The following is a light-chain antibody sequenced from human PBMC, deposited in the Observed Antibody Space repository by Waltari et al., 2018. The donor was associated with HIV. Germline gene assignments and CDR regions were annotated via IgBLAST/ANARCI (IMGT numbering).Light chain of an antibody. Sequence: IQMTQSPSSLSASIGDRVSITCRASQSISNYLSWYQHQPGNAPRLLIYFASTLQSGVPSRFSGSGSGTDFTLTISSLQPEDFAVYYCQQYNNWPPTWTFGQGTKVEIK. V-gene: IGKV1-39*01. CDR2: FAS. CDR3: QQYNNWPPTWT. J-gene: IGKJ1*01. CDR1: QSISNY.